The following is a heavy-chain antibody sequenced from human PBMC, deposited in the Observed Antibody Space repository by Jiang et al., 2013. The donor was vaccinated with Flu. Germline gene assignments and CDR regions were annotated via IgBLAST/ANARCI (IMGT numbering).Heavy chain of an antibody. V-gene: IGHV4-39*01. CDR1: GGSISRSSSF. CDR2: ISYGGTT. CDR3: ASLRLWFGESPYAFVAY. J-gene: IGHJ4*02. D-gene: IGHD3-10*01. Sequence: GPGLVKPSETLSLMCTVPGGSISRSSSFWGWIRQSPGKGLEWIGTISYGGTTFYNPPLNSRVTISVDTSKKQFYLKLNSITAADTAVYYCASLRLWFGESPYAFVAYWGQGTLVTVSS.